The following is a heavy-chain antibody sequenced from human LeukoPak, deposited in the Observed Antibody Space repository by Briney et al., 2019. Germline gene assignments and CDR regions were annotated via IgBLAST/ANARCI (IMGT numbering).Heavy chain of an antibody. CDR3: AKSLDYYDSSGYWREGAFDI. J-gene: IGHJ3*02. CDR1: GFTFSSYG. Sequence: GGSLRLSCAASGFTFSSYGTHWVRQAPGKGLEWVAFIRYDGSNKYYADSVKGRFTISRDNSKNTLYLQMNSLRAEDTAVYYCAKSLDYYDSSGYWREGAFDIWGQGTMVTVSS. V-gene: IGHV3-30*02. D-gene: IGHD3-22*01. CDR2: IRYDGSNK.